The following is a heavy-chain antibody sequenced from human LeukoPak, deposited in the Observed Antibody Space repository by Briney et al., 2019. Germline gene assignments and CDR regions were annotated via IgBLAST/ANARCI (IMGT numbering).Heavy chain of an antibody. CDR1: GFTFDDYA. Sequence: GGSLRLSCAASGFTFDDYAMHWVRQAPGKGLAWVSGISWNSGSIGYADSVKGRFTISRDNAKNSLYLQMNSLRAEDTALYYCAKDMRGTYYDILTGYSFDYWGQGTLVTVSS. J-gene: IGHJ4*02. D-gene: IGHD3-9*01. CDR3: AKDMRGTYYDILTGYSFDY. V-gene: IGHV3-9*01. CDR2: ISWNSGSI.